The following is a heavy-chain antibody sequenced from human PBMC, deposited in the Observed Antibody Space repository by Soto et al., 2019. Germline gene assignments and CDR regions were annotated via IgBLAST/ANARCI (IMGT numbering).Heavy chain of an antibody. CDR3: ARDKNPYSSAPQVTGWFDP. CDR2: TYYRSKWYN. D-gene: IGHD6-19*01. V-gene: IGHV6-1*01. J-gene: IGHJ5*02. Sequence: PSQTLSLTCAISGDSVSSNSAAWNWIRQSPSRGLEWLGRTYYRSKWYNDYAVSVKSRITINPDTSKNQFSLQLNSVTPEDTAVYYCARDKNPYSSAPQVTGWFDPWGQGTLVTVSS. CDR1: GDSVSSNSAA.